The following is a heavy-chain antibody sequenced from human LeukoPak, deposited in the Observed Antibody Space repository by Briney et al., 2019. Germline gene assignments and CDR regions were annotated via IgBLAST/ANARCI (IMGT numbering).Heavy chain of an antibody. V-gene: IGHV1-69*13. D-gene: IGHD6-25*01. CDR3: ADTNRAAAGPGHFDH. CDR1: VGTFSRYA. CDR2: IIPIFGTA. Sequence: ASVKVSCKASVGTFSRYAINWVRQAPGQAPVWMGMIIPIFGTAIYAQRFQGRVTITADESTSAAYMELSSLRSEDTAIYYCADTNRAAAGPGHFDHWGQGTLVSVSS. J-gene: IGHJ4*02.